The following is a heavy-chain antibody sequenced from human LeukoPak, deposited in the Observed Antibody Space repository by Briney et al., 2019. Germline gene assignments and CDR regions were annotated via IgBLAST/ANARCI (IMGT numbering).Heavy chain of an antibody. V-gene: IGHV3-23*01. J-gene: IGHJ4*02. Sequence: GGSLRLXCAASGFTFSSYAMSWVRQAPGKGLEWVSGISVSGVSTYYADSVKGRFTISRDNSKNTLYLQMNSLRAEDTGLYYCARDPYGDYVFDYWGQGTLVTVSS. CDR2: ISVSGVST. CDR1: GFTFSSYA. D-gene: IGHD4-17*01. CDR3: ARDPYGDYVFDY.